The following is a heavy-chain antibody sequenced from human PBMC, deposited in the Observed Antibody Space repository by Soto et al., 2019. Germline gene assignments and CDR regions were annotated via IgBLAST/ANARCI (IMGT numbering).Heavy chain of an antibody. CDR2: IYYSGST. Sequence: SETLSLTCTVSGGSTSSYYWSWIRQPPGKGLEWIGYIYYSGSTNYNPSLKSRVTISVDTSKNQFSLKLSSVTAADTAVYYCARGGVTPARYYYYGMDVWGQGTTVTVSS. D-gene: IGHD5-18*01. J-gene: IGHJ6*02. V-gene: IGHV4-59*01. CDR3: ARGGVTPARYYYYGMDV. CDR1: GGSTSSYY.